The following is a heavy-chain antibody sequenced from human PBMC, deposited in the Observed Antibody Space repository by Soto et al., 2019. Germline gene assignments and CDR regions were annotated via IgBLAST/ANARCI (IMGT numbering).Heavy chain of an antibody. V-gene: IGHV1-24*01. CDR1: GYTLTDLS. CDR2: FDPEDGET. D-gene: IGHD6-13*01. J-gene: IGHJ6*02. CDR3: ARDQRYSSSWYTPLYYYYGMDV. Sequence: GASVKVSCKVSGYTLTDLSMQWVRQAPGKGLEWMGGFDPEDGETIYAQKFQGRVTMTEDTATDTAYMELSSLRSEDTAVYYCARDQRYSSSWYTPLYYYYGMDVWGQGTTVTVSS.